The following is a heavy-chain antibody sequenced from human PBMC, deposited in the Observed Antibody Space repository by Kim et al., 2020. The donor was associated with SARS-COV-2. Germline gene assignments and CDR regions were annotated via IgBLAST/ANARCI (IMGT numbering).Heavy chain of an antibody. CDR3: AKGRSSSCYSAVDC. CDR1: GFTFSSYA. V-gene: IGHV3-23*01. Sequence: GGSLRLSCAASGFTFSSYAMNWVRQAPGKGLEGVSSISYSGDGTFYANSVKGRFTISRDSSKNTLYLQMNSLRVEDTALYYCAKGRSSSCYSAVDCWG. CDR2: ISYSGDGT. D-gene: IGHD2-15*01. J-gene: IGHJ4*01.